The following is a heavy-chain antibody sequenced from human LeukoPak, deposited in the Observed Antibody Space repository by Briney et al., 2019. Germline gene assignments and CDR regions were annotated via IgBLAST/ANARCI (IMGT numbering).Heavy chain of an antibody. J-gene: IGHJ3*02. V-gene: IGHV4-59*08. CDR1: GGSISSYY. CDR2: IYYSGSA. Sequence: SETLSLTCTVSGGSISSYYWSWIRQPPGKGLEWIGYIYYSGSANYNPSLKSRVTISVDTSKNQFSLKLSSVTAADTAVYYCARHGDTMELGAFDIWGQGTMVTVSS. D-gene: IGHD3-10*01. CDR3: ARHGDTMELGAFDI.